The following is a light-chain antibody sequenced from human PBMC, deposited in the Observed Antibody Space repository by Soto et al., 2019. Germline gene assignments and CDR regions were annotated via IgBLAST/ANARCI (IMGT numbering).Light chain of an antibody. CDR3: QQYGSSPWT. Sequence: EIVLTHSPGTLSLSPGERATLSCRASQSVSSNYLAWYQQKPGQAPRLLIYDASSRATGIPDRFSGSGSGTDFTLTISRLEPEDFAVYYCQQYGSSPWTFGQGTKVDIK. CDR2: DAS. J-gene: IGKJ1*01. V-gene: IGKV3-20*01. CDR1: QSVSSNY.